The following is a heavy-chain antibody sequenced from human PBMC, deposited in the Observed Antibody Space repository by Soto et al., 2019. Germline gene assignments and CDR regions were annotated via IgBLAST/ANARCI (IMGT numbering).Heavy chain of an antibody. Sequence: VSCKASGYTFTSYAMHWVRQAPGQRLEWMGWINAGNGNTKYSQKFQGRVTITRDTSASTAYMELSSLRSEDTAVYYCAVGYSSGWYVLDYWGQGTLVTVSS. J-gene: IGHJ4*02. CDR2: INAGNGNT. CDR1: GYTFTSYA. D-gene: IGHD6-19*01. CDR3: AVGYSSGWYVLDY. V-gene: IGHV1-3*01.